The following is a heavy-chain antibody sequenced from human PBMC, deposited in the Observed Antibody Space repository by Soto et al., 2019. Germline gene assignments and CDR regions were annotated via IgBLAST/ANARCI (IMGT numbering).Heavy chain of an antibody. Sequence: QLQLQESGPGLVKPSEALSLTCSVSGGSISSSSYYWGWIRQPPGKGLEWIGSIYYSGSTYYNPSLKSRGTISIDKSKNQFSLKLSYLTAADTAVYYCARLEGLATISYYFDFWGQGTLVTVSS. V-gene: IGHV4-39*01. CDR3: ARLEGLATISYYFDF. CDR1: GGSISSSSYY. J-gene: IGHJ4*02. CDR2: IYYSGST. D-gene: IGHD3-9*01.